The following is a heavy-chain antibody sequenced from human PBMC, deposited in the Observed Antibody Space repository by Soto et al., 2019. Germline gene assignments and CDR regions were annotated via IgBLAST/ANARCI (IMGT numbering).Heavy chain of an antibody. CDR2: ISYDGTYK. Sequence: ILSCAASGFTFNNFAMHWVRQAPGKGLEWVAFISYDGTYKYYADSVRGRFTVYRDNSKSTLFLQMNSLKFEDTAVYVCANEVDVAFSSLQYGMDVWGQGTTVTVSS. J-gene: IGHJ6*02. V-gene: IGHV3-30*14. CDR3: ANEVDVAFSSLQYGMDV. D-gene: IGHD5-12*01. CDR1: GFTFNNFA.